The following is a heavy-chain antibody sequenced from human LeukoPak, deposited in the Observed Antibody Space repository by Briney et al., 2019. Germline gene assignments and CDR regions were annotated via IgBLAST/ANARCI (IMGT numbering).Heavy chain of an antibody. V-gene: IGHV4-39*01. CDR3: ARHTRGSVGVPFDY. CDR2: IYYSGST. Sequence: SETLSLTCTVSGGSISSSSHYWGWIRQPPGKGLEWIGSIYYSGSTYYNPSLKSRVTISVDTSKNQFSLKLSSVTAADTAVYYCARHTRGSVGVPFDYWGQGTLVTVSS. D-gene: IGHD1-26*01. J-gene: IGHJ4*02. CDR1: GGSISSSSHY.